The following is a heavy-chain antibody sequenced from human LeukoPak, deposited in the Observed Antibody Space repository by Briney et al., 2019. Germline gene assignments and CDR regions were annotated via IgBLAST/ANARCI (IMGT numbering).Heavy chain of an antibody. J-gene: IGHJ4*02. D-gene: IGHD7-27*01. CDR3: ARDLAWGGY. Sequence: PGGSLRLSCISSGLTYNRDWMGWLRQAPGKGLEWLAHIKPDESRIFYADSVKGRLTISRDNAKNSLYLQMNSLRAEDTAVYYCARDLAWGGYWGQGTLVTVSS. CDR1: GLTYNRDW. CDR2: IKPDESRI. V-gene: IGHV3-7*01.